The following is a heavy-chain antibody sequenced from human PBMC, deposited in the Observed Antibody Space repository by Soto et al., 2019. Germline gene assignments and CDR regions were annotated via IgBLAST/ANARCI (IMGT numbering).Heavy chain of an antibody. V-gene: IGHV4-4*02. D-gene: IGHD3-10*01. J-gene: IGHJ4*02. Sequence: QVQLQESGPGLVKPSGTLSLTCAVSGASISSSNWWSWVRQPPGKGLEWIGEIYQRGSTNYNPSLKSRVTISGDKSRNQFSLKLSSVTAADTAVYYCARRWGEGRVDYWGQGTLVTVSS. CDR1: GASISSSNW. CDR3: ARRWGEGRVDY. CDR2: IYQRGST.